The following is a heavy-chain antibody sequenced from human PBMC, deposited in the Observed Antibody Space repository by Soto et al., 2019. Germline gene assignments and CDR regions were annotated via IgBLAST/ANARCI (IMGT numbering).Heavy chain of an antibody. CDR1: GFTFHNYW. Sequence: EVHLVESGGGLVQPGGSLRLSCAASGFTFHNYWMGWVRQTPDKGLEWVANIKPDGSDKNYVDSVKVRFTISRDNAKNSLYRQMNSLRAEDTAVYYCARENYFDYWGQGTLVTVSS. J-gene: IGHJ4*02. V-gene: IGHV3-7*01. CDR3: ARENYFDY. CDR2: IKPDGSDK.